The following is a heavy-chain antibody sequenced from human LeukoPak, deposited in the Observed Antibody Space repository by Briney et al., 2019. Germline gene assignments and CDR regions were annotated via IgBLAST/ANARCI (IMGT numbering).Heavy chain of an antibody. Sequence: GGSLRLSCAASGFTFSSYWMSWVRQTPGKGLEWVANIKQDGSAKYYVDSVTGRFTISRDNAKNSLYLQMNSLRAEDTAVYYCARDRGGSYGFDYWGQGTLVTVSS. CDR3: ARDRGGSYGFDY. D-gene: IGHD1-26*01. J-gene: IGHJ4*02. CDR1: GFTFSSYW. CDR2: IKQDGSAK. V-gene: IGHV3-7*01.